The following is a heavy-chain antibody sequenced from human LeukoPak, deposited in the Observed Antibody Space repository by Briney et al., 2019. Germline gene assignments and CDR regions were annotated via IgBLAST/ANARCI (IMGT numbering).Heavy chain of an antibody. CDR1: GFTFSDYY. V-gene: IGHV3-11*01. D-gene: IGHD3-22*01. CDR2: ISSSGSTI. J-gene: IGHJ5*02. Sequence: GGSLRLSCAASGFTFSDYYMSWIRQAPGKGLEWVSYISSSGSTIYYADSVKGRFTISRDNAKNSLYLQMNSLRAEDTAVYYCAGVPTGHYDSSGYYYETLPNWFDPWGQGTLVTVSS. CDR3: AGVPTGHYDSSGYYYETLPNWFDP.